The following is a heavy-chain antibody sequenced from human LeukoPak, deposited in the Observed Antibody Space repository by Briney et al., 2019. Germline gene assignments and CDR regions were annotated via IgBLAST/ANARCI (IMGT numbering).Heavy chain of an antibody. V-gene: IGHV4-30-4*01. CDR1: GGSIRSGESY. D-gene: IGHD2-2*01. J-gene: IGHJ5*02. CDR3: AREAPSTSYSWFDP. CDR2: IHYSGNT. Sequence: SQTLSLTCSVSGGSIRSGESYWSWIRQIPGEGLEWIGYIHYSGNTYSNPSLKTRVSMSVDRSKNQFSLRLSSVTAADTAVYFCAREAPSTSYSWFDPWGQGTLVTVSS.